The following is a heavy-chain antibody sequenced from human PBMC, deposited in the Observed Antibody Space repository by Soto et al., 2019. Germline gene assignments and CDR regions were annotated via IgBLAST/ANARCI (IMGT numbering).Heavy chain of an antibody. CDR3: ARSGRGTTSPFDP. D-gene: IGHD1-1*01. CDR2: IIPIFGTA. CDR1: GGTFSSYA. J-gene: IGHJ5*02. Sequence: ASVKVSCKASGGTFSSYAISWVRQAPGQGLEWMGGIIPIFGTANYAQKFQGRVTMTADESTSTAYMELSSLRSEDTAVYYCARSGRGTTSPFDPWGQGTLVTVSS. V-gene: IGHV1-69*13.